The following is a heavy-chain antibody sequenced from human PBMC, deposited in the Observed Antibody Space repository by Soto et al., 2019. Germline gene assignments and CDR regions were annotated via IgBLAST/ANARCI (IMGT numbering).Heavy chain of an antibody. CDR3: ARYSAAARPYGMDV. D-gene: IGHD1-26*01. CDR2: IDPSDSYT. Sequence: HGESLKISCNGSGYSFTSYWISWVRQMPGKGLERMGRIDPSDSYTNCSPSFQGHVTISADKSISTAYLQWSSLKASDTAMYYCARYSAAARPYGMDVWGQGTTVTVSS. J-gene: IGHJ6*02. V-gene: IGHV5-10-1*01. CDR1: GYSFTSYW.